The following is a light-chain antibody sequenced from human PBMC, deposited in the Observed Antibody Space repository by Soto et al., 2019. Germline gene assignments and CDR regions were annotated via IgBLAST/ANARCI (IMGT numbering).Light chain of an antibody. CDR1: SSDVGGYNY. V-gene: IGLV2-14*01. CDR3: ATWDDSLPAV. J-gene: IGLJ2*01. CDR2: EVS. Sequence: QSALTQPASVSGSPGQSITISCTGTSSDVGGYNYVSWYQQHPGKAPKLMIYEVSNRPSGVSNRFSGSKSGNTASLTISGLQAEDEDDYYCATWDDSLPAVFGGGTKLTIL.